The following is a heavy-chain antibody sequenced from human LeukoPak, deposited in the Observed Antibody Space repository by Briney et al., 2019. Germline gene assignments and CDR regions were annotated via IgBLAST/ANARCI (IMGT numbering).Heavy chain of an antibody. CDR1: GFTFRSYG. CDR2: ISYDGSNK. J-gene: IGHJ4*02. V-gene: IGHV3-30*18. CDR3: AKDSNLEYFDY. D-gene: IGHD1-1*01. Sequence: PGRSLRLSCAASGFTFRSYGMHWVRQAPGKGLEWVAVISYDGSNKYYADSVKGRFTISRDNSKNTLYLQMNSLRAEDTAVYYCAKDSNLEYFDYWGQGTLVTVSS.